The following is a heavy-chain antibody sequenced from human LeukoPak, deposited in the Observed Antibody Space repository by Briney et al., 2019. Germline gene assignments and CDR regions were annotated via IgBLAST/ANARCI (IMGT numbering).Heavy chain of an antibody. CDR2: INHSGNT. Sequence: QTSETLSLTCAVYGGSFSGYYWSWIRQPPGKGLEWIGEINHSGNTNYNPSLKSRVTISVDTSKNQFSLKLSSVTAADTAVYYCARAKGGELSGAVDVWGKGTTVTVSS. V-gene: IGHV4-34*01. J-gene: IGHJ6*04. CDR3: ARAKGGELSGAVDV. CDR1: GGSFSGYY. D-gene: IGHD3-10*01.